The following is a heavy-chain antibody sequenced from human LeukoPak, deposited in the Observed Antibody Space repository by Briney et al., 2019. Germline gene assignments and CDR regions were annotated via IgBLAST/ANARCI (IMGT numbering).Heavy chain of an antibody. V-gene: IGHV3-23*01. CDR3: AKDRIWSGYSKYYFDC. J-gene: IGHJ4*02. Sequence: GGSLRLSCTASGFTLSSYAMSWVRQAPGEGLEWVSTISGSADNTNYAEAVKGRFTISRDNSKNTLYLQMNSLRAEDAAIYYCAKDRIWSGYSKYYFDCWGQGTLVTVSS. CDR2: ISGSADNT. CDR1: GFTLSSYA. D-gene: IGHD3-3*01.